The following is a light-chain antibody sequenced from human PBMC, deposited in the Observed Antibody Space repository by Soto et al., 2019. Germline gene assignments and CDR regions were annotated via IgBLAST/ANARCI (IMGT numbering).Light chain of an antibody. CDR1: SSDVGGYNY. V-gene: IGLV2-11*01. J-gene: IGLJ2*01. CDR2: DVT. Sequence: QSVLTQPRSVSGSPGQSVTISCTGTSSDVGGYNYVSWYQHHPGKAPKLIIYDVTKRPSGVPDRFSGSKSGNTASLTISGLQAEDEADYYCCSYASSNTLLFGGGTKVTVL. CDR3: CSYASSNTLL.